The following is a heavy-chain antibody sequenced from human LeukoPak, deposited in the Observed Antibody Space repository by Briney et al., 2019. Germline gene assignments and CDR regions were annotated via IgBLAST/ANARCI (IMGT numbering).Heavy chain of an antibody. CDR3: ARNYCSSTSCYPLYGMDV. D-gene: IGHD2-2*01. CDR2: TSPIFGTA. V-gene: IGHV1-69*13. CDR1: GGSFSSCA. J-gene: IGHJ6*02. Sequence: SVKVSCKASGGSFSSCAISCVRQAPGQWLELMGGTSPIFGTANYAQKFQGRVTITADESTSTAYMELSSLRSEDTAVYYCARNYCSSTSCYPLYGMDVWGQGTTVTVSS.